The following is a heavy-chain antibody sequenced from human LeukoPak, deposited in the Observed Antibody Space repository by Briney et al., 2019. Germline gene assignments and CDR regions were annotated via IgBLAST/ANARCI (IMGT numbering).Heavy chain of an antibody. D-gene: IGHD3-22*01. CDR1: GFTFSNYD. V-gene: IGHV3-23*01. CDR2: ISSSGGST. CDR3: AKAAYDSSGSWYYFDY. Sequence: PGGTLRLSCAASGFTFSNYDMSWVRQAPGKGLEWVSVISSSGGSTYYADSVKGRFTISRDNSKNTLYLQMNSLRPEDTAVYYCAKAAYDSSGSWYYFDYWGQGTLVTVSS. J-gene: IGHJ4*02.